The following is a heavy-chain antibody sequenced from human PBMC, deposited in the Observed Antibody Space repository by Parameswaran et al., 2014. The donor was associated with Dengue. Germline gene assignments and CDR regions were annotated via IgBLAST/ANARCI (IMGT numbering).Heavy chain of an antibody. Sequence: VRQMPGKGLEWVSAISSSSVHIFYADSVKGRFTISRDNSKNTLYLQMNSLRAEDTAVYYCAKDLDFDILGFDPWGQGTLVTVSS. CDR3: AKDLDFDILGFDP. D-gene: IGHD3/OR15-3a*01. CDR2: ISSSSVHI. V-gene: IGHV3-23*01. J-gene: IGHJ5*02.